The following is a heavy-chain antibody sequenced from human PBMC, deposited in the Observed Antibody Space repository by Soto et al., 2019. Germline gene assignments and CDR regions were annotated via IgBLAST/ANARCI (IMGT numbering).Heavy chain of an antibody. V-gene: IGHV5-51*01. J-gene: IGHJ5*02. CDR1: GYSFTSYW. CDR3: ASLRSIEVTTPFGWFDP. D-gene: IGHD4-17*01. CDR2: IYPGDSDT. Sequence: GESLKISCKGSGYSFTSYWIGWVRQMPGKGLEWMGIIYPGDSDTRYSPSFQGQVTISADKSISTAYLQWSSLKASDTAMYYCASLRSIEVTTPFGWFDPWGQGTLVTVSS.